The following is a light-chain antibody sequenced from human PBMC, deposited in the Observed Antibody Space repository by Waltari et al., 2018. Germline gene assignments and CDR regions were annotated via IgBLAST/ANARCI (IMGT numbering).Light chain of an antibody. V-gene: IGKV4-1*01. CDR1: TSVLYSSNNKNC. J-gene: IGKJ3*01. CDR2: WAS. Sequence: DIVMTQSPDSLAVSLGERATINCKSSTSVLYSSNNKNCVAWYQQKPGQPLKLLIYWASTRESGVPDRYSGSGSGTDFTLTISSLQAEDVAVYYCQQYCSTPLFTFGPGTKVDI. CDR3: QQYCSTPLFT.